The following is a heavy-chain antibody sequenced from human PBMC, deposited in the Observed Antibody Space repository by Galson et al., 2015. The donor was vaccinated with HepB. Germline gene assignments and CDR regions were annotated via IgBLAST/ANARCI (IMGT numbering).Heavy chain of an antibody. CDR1: GFTFTSYA. J-gene: IGHJ4*02. CDR2: ISGSGGST. V-gene: IGHV3-23*01. D-gene: IGHD3-22*01. Sequence: SLRLSCAASGFTFTSYAMIWVRQAPGKGLEWVSAISGSGGSTYYADSVKGRFTVSRDNSKNTLYLLMNSLTAEDTAVYYCAKDRYYDSSGSAVFDYWGQGTLVTVSS. CDR3: AKDRYYDSSGSAVFDY.